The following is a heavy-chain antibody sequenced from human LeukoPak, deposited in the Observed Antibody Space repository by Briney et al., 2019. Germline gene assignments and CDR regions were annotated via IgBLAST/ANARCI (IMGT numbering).Heavy chain of an antibody. CDR1: DDSISSNRYF. Sequence: SETLSLTCTISDDSISSNRYFWAWIRQPPGGGLEWIASINYNWRTYYNPSLKSRVTISVDTSKNQFSLKLSSVTAADTAVYYCARDPFSFSGLIVAHFDYWGQGTLVTVSS. CDR2: INYNWRT. D-gene: IGHD3-22*01. V-gene: IGHV4-39*07. J-gene: IGHJ4*02. CDR3: ARDPFSFSGLIVAHFDY.